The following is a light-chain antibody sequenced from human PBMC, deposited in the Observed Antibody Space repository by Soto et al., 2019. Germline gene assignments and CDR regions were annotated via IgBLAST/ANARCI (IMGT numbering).Light chain of an antibody. Sequence: DIQMTQSPSSLSASVGDRVTITCQASQDIVKYLNWYQQKPGEAPKLLIYDASNLETGVPSRFSGSGSGADFTFTITSLQPEDVATYYCQQYDNLPWTFGQGTKLEIK. CDR3: QQYDNLPWT. J-gene: IGKJ2*01. CDR1: QDIVKY. CDR2: DAS. V-gene: IGKV1-33*01.